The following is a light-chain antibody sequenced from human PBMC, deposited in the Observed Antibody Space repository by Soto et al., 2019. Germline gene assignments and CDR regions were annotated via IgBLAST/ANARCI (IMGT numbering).Light chain of an antibody. J-gene: IGKJ3*01. Sequence: EIVLTQSPGTLSLSPGERATLSCRASQSLSSSYLAWYQQKPGQAPRLLIYGASSMATGIPDRFSGSGSGTDFTLTISRLEPEDFAVYYCQLYGSSPSVFTFGPGTKVDIK. CDR2: GAS. CDR1: QSLSSSY. CDR3: QLYGSSPSVFT. V-gene: IGKV3-20*01.